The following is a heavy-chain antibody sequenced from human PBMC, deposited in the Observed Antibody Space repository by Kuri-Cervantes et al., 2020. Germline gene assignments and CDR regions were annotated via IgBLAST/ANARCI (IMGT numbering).Heavy chain of an antibody. Sequence: ESLKISCAVYGGSFSGYYWSWVRQPPGKGLEWIGEINHSGSTNYNPSLKNRVTISVDTSKNQFSLKLSSVTAADTAVYYCTRGAYYYDDAFDYWGQGTLVTVSS. CDR3: TRGAYYYDDAFDY. J-gene: IGHJ4*02. D-gene: IGHD3-22*01. CDR2: INHSGST. CDR1: GGSFSGYY. V-gene: IGHV4-34*01.